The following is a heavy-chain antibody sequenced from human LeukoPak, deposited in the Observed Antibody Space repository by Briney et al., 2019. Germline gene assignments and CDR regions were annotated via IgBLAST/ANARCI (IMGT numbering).Heavy chain of an antibody. V-gene: IGHV3-9*01. CDR1: GFTFDDYA. Sequence: PGGSLRLSCAASGFTFDDYAMHWVRQAPGKGLEWVSGISWNSGSIGYADSVKGRFTISRDNAKNSLYLQMNSLRAEDTAVYYCAKDFRSKPGSGYYFDYWGQGTLVTVSS. CDR2: ISWNSGSI. CDR3: AKDFRSKPGSGYYFDY. J-gene: IGHJ4*02. D-gene: IGHD1-14*01.